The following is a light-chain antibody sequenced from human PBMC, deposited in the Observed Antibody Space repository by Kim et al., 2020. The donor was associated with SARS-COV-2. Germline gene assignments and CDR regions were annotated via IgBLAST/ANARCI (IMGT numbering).Light chain of an antibody. J-gene: IGLJ1*01. CDR3: QVWDSSSDHPV. Sequence: GKTARITCGGNNIGSKRVHWYQQKPGQAHVLVIYYDSDRASGIPERFSGSNSGNTATLTISRVEGGDEADYYCQVWDSSSDHPVFGTGTKVTVL. CDR1: NIGSKR. CDR2: YDS. V-gene: IGLV3-21*04.